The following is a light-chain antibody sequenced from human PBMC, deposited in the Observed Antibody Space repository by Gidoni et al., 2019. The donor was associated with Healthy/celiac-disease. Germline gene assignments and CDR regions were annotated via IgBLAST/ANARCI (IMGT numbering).Light chain of an antibody. CDR3: QQYGSSPYT. CDR2: GAS. V-gene: IGKV3-20*01. J-gene: IGKJ2*01. CDR1: QSVSSSY. Sequence: EIVLTQSPGTQSLSPGERATLSCRASQSVSSSYLAWYQQKPGQAPRLLIYGASSRATGIPDRFSGSGSGTDFTLTIIRLEPEDFAVYYCQQYGSSPYTFGQGTKLEI.